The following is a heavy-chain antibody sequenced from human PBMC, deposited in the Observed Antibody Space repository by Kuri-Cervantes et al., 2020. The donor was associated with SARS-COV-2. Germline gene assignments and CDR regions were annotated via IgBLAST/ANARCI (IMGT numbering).Heavy chain of an antibody. CDR1: GFTFSSYA. J-gene: IGHJ4*02. D-gene: IGHD2-21*01. CDR3: ARDRVGVHDY. V-gene: IGHV3-30-3*01. CDR2: ISYDGSNT. Sequence: GESLKIFCAASGFTFSSYAIHWVRQAPGKGLEWVAIISYDGSNTYYADSVKGRFTISRDTSKNTLYLQMNSLRTEDTAIYYCARDRVGVHDYWGQGTLVTVSS.